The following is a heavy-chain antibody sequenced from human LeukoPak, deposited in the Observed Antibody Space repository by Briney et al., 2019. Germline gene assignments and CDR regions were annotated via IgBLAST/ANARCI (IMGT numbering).Heavy chain of an antibody. CDR2: ITGSGGST. Sequence: PGGSLRLSCAASGFTLSSYTYTMSWVRQAPGKGLEWVTGITGSGGSTYYAVSVKGRFTISRDNSKNTLYLQMNSLTVEDAAIYYCAKGLTYGGQGTLVTVSS. V-gene: IGHV3-23*01. CDR1: GFTLSSYT. D-gene: IGHD2-21*01. J-gene: IGHJ4*02. CDR3: AKGLTY.